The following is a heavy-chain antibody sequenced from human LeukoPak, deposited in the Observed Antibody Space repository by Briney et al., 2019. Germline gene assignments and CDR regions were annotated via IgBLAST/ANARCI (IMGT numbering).Heavy chain of an antibody. Sequence: PSETLSLTCAAYGGSFSGYYWSWVRQPPGKGLEWIGEINHSGSTNYNPSLKSRVTISVDTSKNQFSLKLSSVTAADTAVYYCARLWESYYYYMDVWGKGTTVTVSS. D-gene: IGHD1-26*01. CDR2: INHSGST. CDR3: ARLWESYYYYMDV. V-gene: IGHV4-34*01. J-gene: IGHJ6*03. CDR1: GGSFSGYY.